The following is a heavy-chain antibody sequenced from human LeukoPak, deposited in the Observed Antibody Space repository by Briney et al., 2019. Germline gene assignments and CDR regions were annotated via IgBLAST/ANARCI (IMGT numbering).Heavy chain of an antibody. V-gene: IGHV3-30*02. J-gene: IGHJ4*02. D-gene: IGHD6-13*01. CDR1: GFTFSSYG. CDR2: IRSDGSNK. Sequence: SGGSLRLSCAASGFTFSSYGMHWVRQAPGKGLEWVAFIRSDGSNKYYADSVRGRFTISRDNSKNTLYLQMNSLRAEDTAVYYCAKAATVIAAAGSCDYWGQGTLVTVSS. CDR3: AKAATVIAAAGSCDY.